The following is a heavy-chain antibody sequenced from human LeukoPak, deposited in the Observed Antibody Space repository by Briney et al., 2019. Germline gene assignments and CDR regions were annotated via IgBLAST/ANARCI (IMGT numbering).Heavy chain of an antibody. CDR1: GGSISSSSYY. Sequence: SETLSLTCTVSGGSISSSSYYWGWIRQPPGKGLEWIGSIYYSGSTYYNPSLKSRVTISVDTSKNQFSLKLSSVTAADTAVYYCARTHPFYGMDVWGQGTTVTVSS. V-gene: IGHV4-39*07. CDR3: ARTHPFYGMDV. CDR2: IYYSGST. J-gene: IGHJ6*02.